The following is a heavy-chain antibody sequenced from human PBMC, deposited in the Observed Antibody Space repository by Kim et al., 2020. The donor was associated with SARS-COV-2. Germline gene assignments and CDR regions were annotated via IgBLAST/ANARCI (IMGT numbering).Heavy chain of an antibody. Sequence: SETLSLTCAVYGGSFSGYYWSWIRQPPGKGLEWIGEINHSGSTNYNPSLKSRVTISVDTSKNQFSLKLSSVTAADTAVYYCARAVYLTMIVVVHNWFDPWGQGTLVTVSS. CDR1: GGSFSGYY. V-gene: IGHV4-34*01. J-gene: IGHJ5*02. CDR2: INHSGST. D-gene: IGHD3-22*01. CDR3: ARAVYLTMIVVVHNWFDP.